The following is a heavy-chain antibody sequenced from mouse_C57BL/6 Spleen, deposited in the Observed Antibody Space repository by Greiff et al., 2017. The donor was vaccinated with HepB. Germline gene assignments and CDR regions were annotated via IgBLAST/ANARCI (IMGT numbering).Heavy chain of an antibody. V-gene: IGHV1-82*01. CDR2: IYPGDGDT. D-gene: IGHD2-2*01. CDR1: GYSFSSSW. CDR3: AREGYGYDGGDFDY. J-gene: IGHJ2*01. Sequence: QVQLLQSGPELVTPGASVTISCKASGYSFSSSWMNGVKQRPGKGLEWIGRIYPGDGDTNYTGKIKGKATQTADKSSSTAYMQLSRLTSEDSAVYFCAREGYGYDGGDFDYWGQGTTLTVSS.